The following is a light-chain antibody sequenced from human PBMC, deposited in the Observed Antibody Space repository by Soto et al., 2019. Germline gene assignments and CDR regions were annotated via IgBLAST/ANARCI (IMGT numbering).Light chain of an antibody. J-gene: IGKJ1*01. CDR3: LQDHNYPRT. Sequence: AIQMTQSPSSLSASVGDRVTITCRASEDIRKELSWYQQKPGKAPNVLIYGASSSQSGVPSRFSGSGSGTDFTLTISSLQPEYFATYYCLQDHNYPRTFGQGTIVEVK. CDR1: EDIRKE. V-gene: IGKV1-6*01. CDR2: GAS.